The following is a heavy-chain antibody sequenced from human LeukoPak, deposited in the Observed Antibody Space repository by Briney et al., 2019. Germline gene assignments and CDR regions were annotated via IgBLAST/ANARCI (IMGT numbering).Heavy chain of an antibody. Sequence: GGSLRLSCAASGFTFSSYSMNWVRQAPGKGLKWVANINQDGSEKYYVDSVKGRFTISRDNAKNSLYLQMNSLRAEDTAVYYCARDKSVYYDTSGSRFDYWGQGTLVTVSS. CDR3: ARDKSVYYDTSGSRFDY. CDR2: INQDGSEK. V-gene: IGHV3-7*01. D-gene: IGHD3-22*01. J-gene: IGHJ4*02. CDR1: GFTFSSYS.